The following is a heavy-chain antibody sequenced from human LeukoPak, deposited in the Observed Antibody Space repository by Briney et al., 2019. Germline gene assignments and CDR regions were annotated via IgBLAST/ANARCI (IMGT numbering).Heavy chain of an antibody. CDR1: GGSFSGYY. J-gene: IGHJ4*02. V-gene: IGHV4-34*01. D-gene: IGHD3-3*02. CDR3: ARSIRSFGY. CDR2: INHSGST. Sequence: SETLSLTCAVYGGSFSGYYWSWIRQPPGKGLEWIGEINHSGSTNYNPSLKSRVTISVDTSKNQFSLKLSSVTAADTAVYYCARSIRSFGYWGQGTLVTVSS.